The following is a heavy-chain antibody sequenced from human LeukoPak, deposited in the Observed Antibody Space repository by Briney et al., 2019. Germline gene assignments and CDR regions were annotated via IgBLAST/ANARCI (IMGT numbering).Heavy chain of an antibody. CDR3: AKDLPNWGADY. J-gene: IGHJ4*02. Sequence: PGGSLRLSCAASGFTFSNYWMHWVRQAPGKGLVWVSRISSDESITSYADSVKGRFTISRDNAKNTLFLQMNSLRAEDTAVYYCAKDLPNWGADYWGQGTLVTVSS. CDR2: ISSDESIT. CDR1: GFTFSNYW. D-gene: IGHD7-27*01. V-gene: IGHV3-74*01.